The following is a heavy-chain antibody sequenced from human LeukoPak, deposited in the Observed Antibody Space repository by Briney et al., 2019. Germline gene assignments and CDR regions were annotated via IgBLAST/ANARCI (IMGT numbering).Heavy chain of an antibody. CDR3: ALGMYRSGWRFDY. CDR1: GYSFTTYW. CDR2: IYPGDSDT. J-gene: IGHJ4*02. D-gene: IGHD6-19*01. Sequence: GESLKISCEGSGYSFTTYWIGWVRQMPGKVVEWMGIIYPGDSDTRYSPSFQGQVTISADKSISTAYLQWSSLKTSDTAMYYCALGMYRSGWRFDYWGQGTLVTVSS. V-gene: IGHV5-51*01.